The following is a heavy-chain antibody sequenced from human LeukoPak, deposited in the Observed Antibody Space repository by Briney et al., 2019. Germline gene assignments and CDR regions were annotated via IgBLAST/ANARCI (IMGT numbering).Heavy chain of an antibody. CDR1: GFTFSDNY. J-gene: IGHJ4*02. CDR2: ISSSGSI. Sequence: PGGSLRLSCAASGFTFSDNYMSWIRQAPGKGLEWVSYISSSGSIYYADSVKGRFTISRDNAKNSLYLQMNSLRAEDTAVYYCARVEASGYDYGAFDYWGQGTLVTVSS. V-gene: IGHV3-11*04. D-gene: IGHD5-12*01. CDR3: ARVEASGYDYGAFDY.